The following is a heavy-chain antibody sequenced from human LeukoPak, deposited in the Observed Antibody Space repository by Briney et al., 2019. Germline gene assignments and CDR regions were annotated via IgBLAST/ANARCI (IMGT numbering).Heavy chain of an antibody. D-gene: IGHD6-13*01. Sequence: GGSLRLSCAASGFTFSNAWMSWVRQAPGKGLEWVGRIKSKTDGGTTDYAAPVKGRFTISRDDSKNTLYLQMNSLRAEDTAVYYCARGYSHFDYWGQGTLVTVSS. CDR3: ARGYSHFDY. V-gene: IGHV3-15*01. CDR1: GFTFSNAW. CDR2: IKSKTDGGTT. J-gene: IGHJ4*02.